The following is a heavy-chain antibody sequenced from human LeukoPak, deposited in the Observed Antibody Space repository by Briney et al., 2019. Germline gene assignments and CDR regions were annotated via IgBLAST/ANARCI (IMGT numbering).Heavy chain of an antibody. CDR3: ARSSISSSYTY. V-gene: IGHV3-48*04. D-gene: IGHD2-2*02. J-gene: IGHJ4*02. CDR2: IHDTGRAI. CDR1: GLTFSDYG. Sequence: GGSLRLSCEASGLTFSDYGMNWVRQSPERGLEWIAFIHDTGRAIYYADSVKGRFTISRDNAENSLYLQMNSLRADDTTVYYCARSSISSSYTYWGQGTQVTVSS.